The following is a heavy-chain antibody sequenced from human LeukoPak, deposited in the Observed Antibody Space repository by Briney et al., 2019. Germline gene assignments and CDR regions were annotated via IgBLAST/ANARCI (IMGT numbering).Heavy chain of an antibody. J-gene: IGHJ5*02. Sequence: SETLSLTCAVYSGSFSGYYWSWIRQPPGKGLEWIGEINHSGSTNYNPSLKSRVTISVDTSKNQFSLKLSSVTAADTVVYYCARGPLYSSGWYRWFDPWGQGTLVTVSS. D-gene: IGHD6-19*01. CDR1: SGSFSGYY. CDR3: ARGPLYSSGWYRWFDP. CDR2: INHSGST. V-gene: IGHV4-34*01.